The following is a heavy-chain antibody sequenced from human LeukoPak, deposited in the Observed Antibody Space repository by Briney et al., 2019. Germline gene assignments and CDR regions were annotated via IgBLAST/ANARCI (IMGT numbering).Heavy chain of an antibody. V-gene: IGHV3-30*18. Sequence: GRSLRLSCAASGFTFSSYGMHWVRQAPGKGLEWVAVISYDGSNKYYADSVKGRFTISRDNSKNTLYLQMNSLRAEDTAVYYCAKESGPQQLDHPYFDYWGQGTLVTVSS. CDR1: GFTFSSYG. D-gene: IGHD6-13*01. CDR3: AKESGPQQLDHPYFDY. CDR2: ISYDGSNK. J-gene: IGHJ4*02.